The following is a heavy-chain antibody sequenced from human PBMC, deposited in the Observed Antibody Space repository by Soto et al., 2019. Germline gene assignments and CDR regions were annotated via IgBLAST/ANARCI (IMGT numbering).Heavy chain of an antibody. CDR3: ARSRYYYGSGSYYRGRYFDY. J-gene: IGHJ4*02. Sequence: QVQLQQWGAGLLKPSETLSLTCAVYGGSFSGYYWSWIRQPPGKGLEWLGEINHSGSTNYNPSLKSRVTISVDTSKTQFSLKLSSVTAADTAVYYCARSRYYYGSGSYYRGRYFDYWGQGTLVTVSS. V-gene: IGHV4-34*01. D-gene: IGHD3-10*01. CDR1: GGSFSGYY. CDR2: INHSGST.